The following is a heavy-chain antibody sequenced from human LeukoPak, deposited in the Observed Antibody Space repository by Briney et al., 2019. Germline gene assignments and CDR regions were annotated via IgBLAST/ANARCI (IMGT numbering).Heavy chain of an antibody. CDR3: ARFPTVTTDFDF. D-gene: IGHD4-17*01. J-gene: IGHJ4*02. CDR1: GYTFTVYY. CDR2: INPNSGDT. V-gene: IGHV1-2*06. Sequence: ASVKVSCKASGYTFTVYYMHWVRQAPGQGLEWMGRINPNSGDTNYAQNFQGRVTMTRDTSISTAYMELSRLRSDDTAVYYCARFPTVTTDFDFWGQGTLVTVSS.